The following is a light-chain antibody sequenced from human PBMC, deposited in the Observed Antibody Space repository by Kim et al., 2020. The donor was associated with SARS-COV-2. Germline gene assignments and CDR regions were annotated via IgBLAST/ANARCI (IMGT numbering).Light chain of an antibody. J-gene: IGKJ4*01. CDR1: QSVLYNSNNKNY. CDR3: QQYDSIPLT. CDR2: WAS. V-gene: IGKV4-1*01. Sequence: DIVMTQSPDSLAVSLGERATINCKSSQSVLYNSNNKNYLAWFQQKPGQPPKLLIYWASTRESGVPDRFSGSGSGTDFTLTISSVQAEDVAVYYCQQYDSIPLTFGGGTKLE.